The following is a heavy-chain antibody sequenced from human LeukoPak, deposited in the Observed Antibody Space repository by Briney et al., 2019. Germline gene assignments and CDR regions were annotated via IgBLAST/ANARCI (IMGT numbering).Heavy chain of an antibody. Sequence: GGSLRLSCAASGFTVSSNYMSWVRQAPGKGLEWVSVIYSGGSTYYADSVKGRFTISRDNSKNTLYLQMNSLRAEDTAVYYCAKDRYYYDSSGYYHYFDHWGQGTLVTVSS. V-gene: IGHV3-53*01. CDR1: GFTVSSNY. CDR3: AKDRYYYDSSGYYHYFDH. D-gene: IGHD3-22*01. J-gene: IGHJ4*02. CDR2: IYSGGST.